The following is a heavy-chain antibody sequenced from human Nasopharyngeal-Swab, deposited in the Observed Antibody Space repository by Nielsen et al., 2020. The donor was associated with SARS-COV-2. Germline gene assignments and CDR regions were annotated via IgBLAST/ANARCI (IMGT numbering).Heavy chain of an antibody. Sequence: GESLKISCAASGFTFSSYSMNWVRQAPGKGLEWVSYISSSSSTIYYADSVKGRFTISRDNAKNSLYLQMNSLRAEDTAVYYCARDPGDSTGYFYYYYYYMDVWGKGATVTVSS. V-gene: IGHV3-48*01. CDR2: ISSSSSTI. J-gene: IGHJ6*03. CDR1: GFTFSSYS. D-gene: IGHD3-22*01. CDR3: ARDPGDSTGYFYYYYYYMDV.